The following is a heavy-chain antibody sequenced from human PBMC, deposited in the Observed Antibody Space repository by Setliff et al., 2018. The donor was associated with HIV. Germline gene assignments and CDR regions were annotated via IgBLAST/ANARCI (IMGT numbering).Heavy chain of an antibody. Sequence: GESLKISCAASGFTFMSYAMHWVRQAPGKGLEWVAVISYDGSDNYYADSVKGRFTISRDNSKNTLYLQMDSLRAEDTAVYYCARELHKLWIFEPFDIWGQGTKVTVSS. CDR1: GFTFMSYA. J-gene: IGHJ3*02. V-gene: IGHV3-30*04. CDR3: ARELHKLWIFEPFDI. D-gene: IGHD7-27*01. CDR2: ISYDGSDN.